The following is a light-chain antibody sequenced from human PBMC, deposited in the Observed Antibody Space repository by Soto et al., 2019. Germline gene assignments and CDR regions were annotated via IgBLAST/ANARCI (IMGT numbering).Light chain of an antibody. J-gene: IGKJ1*01. CDR3: QQYKTFWT. Sequence: DIQVTQSPSTLSASVGDRVTITCRASQSISDWLAWHQQKPGKAPKLLMYQASILETGVPSRFSGSGSGTEFTLTISSLQPDDFGTYYCQQYKTFWTFGQGTKVDIK. V-gene: IGKV1-5*03. CDR2: QAS. CDR1: QSISDW.